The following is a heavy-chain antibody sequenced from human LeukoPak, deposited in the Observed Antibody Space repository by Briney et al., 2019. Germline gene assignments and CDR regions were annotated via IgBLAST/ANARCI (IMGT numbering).Heavy chain of an antibody. D-gene: IGHD6-19*01. CDR1: GFTFSSYW. CDR2: INSDGSST. V-gene: IGHV3-74*01. Sequence: PGGSLRLSCAASGFTFSSYWMHWVRQAPGKGLVWVSRINSDGSSTSYADSVKGRFTISRGNAKNTLYLQMNSLRAEDTAVYYCARAPRYSSGWYFDYWGQGTLVTVSS. CDR3: ARAPRYSSGWYFDY. J-gene: IGHJ4*02.